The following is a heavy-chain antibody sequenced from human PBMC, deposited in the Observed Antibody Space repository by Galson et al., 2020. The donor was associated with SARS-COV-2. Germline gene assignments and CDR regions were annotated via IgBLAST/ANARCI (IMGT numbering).Heavy chain of an antibody. CDR1: GGSISSSSYY. CDR2: IYYSGST. V-gene: IGHV4-39*01. Sequence: ETSETLSLTCTVSGGSISSSSYYWGWIRQPPGKGLEWIGSIYYSGSTYYNPSLKSRVTISVDTSKNQFSLKLSSVTAADTAVCYCARSYYDFWGGAPDYGMDVWGQGTTVTVSS. J-gene: IGHJ6*02. D-gene: IGHD3-3*01. CDR3: ARSYYDFWGGAPDYGMDV.